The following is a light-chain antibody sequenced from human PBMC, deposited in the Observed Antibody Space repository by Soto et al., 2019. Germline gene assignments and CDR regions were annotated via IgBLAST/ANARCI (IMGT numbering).Light chain of an antibody. J-gene: IGKJ2*01. Sequence: DIPMTQSPSTLSASVGDRVTITCRASQSISSWLAWYQQKPGKAPKLLIYDAYSLESGVPSRFSGSGSGTEFTLTISSLQPDDFASYYCQQYNSYPKTFGQGTKLEIK. CDR1: QSISSW. CDR3: QQYNSYPKT. V-gene: IGKV1-5*01. CDR2: DAY.